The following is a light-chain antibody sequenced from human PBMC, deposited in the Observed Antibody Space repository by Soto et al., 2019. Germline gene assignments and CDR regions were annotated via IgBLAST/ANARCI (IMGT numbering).Light chain of an antibody. J-gene: IGLJ2*01. CDR1: SSDVGGYNY. CDR3: SSYTSSSTLVV. CDR2: DVS. Sequence: QSALTQPASVSGSPGQSITISCTGTSSDVGGYNYVSWYQQHPGKAPKLMIYDVSNRPSGVSNRFSGYKSGNTASLTISGIQAEDEADYLCSSYTSSSTLVVFGGGTKLTVL. V-gene: IGLV2-14*01.